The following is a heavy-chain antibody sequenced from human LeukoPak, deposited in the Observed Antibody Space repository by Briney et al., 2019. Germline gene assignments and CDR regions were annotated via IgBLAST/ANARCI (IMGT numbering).Heavy chain of an antibody. CDR2: ISGSGGST. CDR3: AKDIWGFSSSAADDAFDI. J-gene: IGHJ3*02. D-gene: IGHD6-6*01. Sequence: PGGSLRLSCAASGFTFSSYAMSWVRQAPGKGLEWVSAISGSGGSTYYADSVKGRFTISRDNSKNTLYLQMNSLRAEDTAVYYCAKDIWGFSSSAADDAFDIWGQGTMVTVSS. CDR1: GFTFSSYA. V-gene: IGHV3-23*01.